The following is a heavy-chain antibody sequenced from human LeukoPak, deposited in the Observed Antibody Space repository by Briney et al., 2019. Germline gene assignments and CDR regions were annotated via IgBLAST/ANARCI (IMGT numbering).Heavy chain of an antibody. Sequence: PGRSLRLSCAFCVFSFSSYAMRWVREPSAKGLEWVSAMSCSFGSTYYADAVKGRYTISRDNPKNSLSRQMNSLRAEDTAVYYCATRRTYYLPQDYWRQGTLVTVSS. V-gene: IGHV3-23*01. CDR2: MSCSFGST. D-gene: IGHD1-26*01. J-gene: IGHJ4*02. CDR3: ATRRTYYLPQDY. CDR1: VFSFSSYA.